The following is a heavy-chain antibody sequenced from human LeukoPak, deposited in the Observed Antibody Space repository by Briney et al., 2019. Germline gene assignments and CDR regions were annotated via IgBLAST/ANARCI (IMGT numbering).Heavy chain of an antibody. Sequence: GGSLRLSCAASGFTFSNYAMSWVRQAPGKGLELVSGISASGGITDYADSAKGRFTISRDNSSNTLYLQMNSLRADDTAVYYCAKDVSTWWFDPWGQGTLVTVSS. CDR1: GFTFSNYA. V-gene: IGHV3-23*01. CDR2: ISASGGIT. D-gene: IGHD6-13*01. CDR3: AKDVSTWWFDP. J-gene: IGHJ5*02.